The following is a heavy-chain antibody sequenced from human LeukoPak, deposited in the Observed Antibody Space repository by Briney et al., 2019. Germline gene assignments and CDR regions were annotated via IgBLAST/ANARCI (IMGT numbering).Heavy chain of an antibody. CDR1: GFTFSSYG. V-gene: IGHV1-46*01. D-gene: IGHD2-15*01. J-gene: IGHJ4*02. Sequence: GGSLRLSCAASGFTFSSYGMHWVRQAPGQGLEWMGIINPSGGSTSYAQKFQRRVTMTRDTSTSTVYMELSSLRSEDTAVYYCARGGELPTNYWGQGTLVTVSS. CDR3: ARGGELPTNY. CDR2: INPSGGST.